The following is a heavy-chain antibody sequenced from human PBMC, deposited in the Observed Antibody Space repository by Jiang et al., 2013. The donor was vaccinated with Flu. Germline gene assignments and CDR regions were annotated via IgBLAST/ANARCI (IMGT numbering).Heavy chain of an antibody. J-gene: IGHJ3*02. CDR1: GFSLSTSAVA. V-gene: IGHV2-5*02. CDR3: AHAHPNNLDAFDI. CDR2: IYWDDTK. Sequence: KPTQTLTLTCSFSGFSLSTSAVAVGWIRQPPGKALEWLALIYWDDTKRYRPSLRNRLTITKDTSRNQVVLTMNRHGPLWTQPTYYCAHAHPNNLDAFDIWGQGTMVTVSS. D-gene: IGHD2/OR15-2a*01.